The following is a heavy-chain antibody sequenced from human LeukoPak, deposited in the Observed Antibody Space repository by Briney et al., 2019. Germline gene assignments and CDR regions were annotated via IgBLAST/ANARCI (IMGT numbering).Heavy chain of an antibody. CDR3: AKDQQLVRKFDY. CDR1: GFTFSSYA. Sequence: GGPLRLSCAASGFTFSSYAMSWVRQAPGKGLEWASAISGSGGSTYYADSVKGRFTISRDNSKNTLYLQMNSLRAEDTAVYYCAKDQQLVRKFDYWGQGTLVTVSS. J-gene: IGHJ4*02. V-gene: IGHV3-23*01. CDR2: ISGSGGST. D-gene: IGHD6-13*01.